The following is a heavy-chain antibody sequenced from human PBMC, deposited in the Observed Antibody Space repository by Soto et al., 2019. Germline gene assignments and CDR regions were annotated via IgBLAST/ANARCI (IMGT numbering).Heavy chain of an antibody. Sequence: EEQLVESGGDLVQPRGSLRLSCAASGFTVSNNYMSWVRQAPGNGLEWVSLIYSGGSTYYADSVKGRFTISRDSSKNKLYLQMNSPRAEDTAMYYCAAYSHKGYRCQGTPVTVSS. J-gene: IGHJ4*02. CDR2: IYSGGST. V-gene: IGHV3-66*01. CDR1: GFTVSNNY. CDR3: AAYSHKGY. D-gene: IGHD3-16*01.